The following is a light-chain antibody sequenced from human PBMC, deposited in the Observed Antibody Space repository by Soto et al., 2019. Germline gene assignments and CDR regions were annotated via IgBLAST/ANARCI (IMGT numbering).Light chain of an antibody. Sequence: EIVLTQSPGTLSLSPGERATLSCRASQSVSSSYLAWYQQKPCQAPRLLIYGASSRATGIPDRFSGSGSGTDFTLTISRLEPEDFAVYYCEQYGNSTRTFGQRTKVEIK. CDR1: QSVSSSY. J-gene: IGKJ1*01. CDR2: GAS. CDR3: EQYGNSTRT. V-gene: IGKV3-20*01.